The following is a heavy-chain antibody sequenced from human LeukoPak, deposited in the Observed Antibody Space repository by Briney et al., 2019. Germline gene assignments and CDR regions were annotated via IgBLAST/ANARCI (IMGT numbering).Heavy chain of an antibody. J-gene: IGHJ3*02. Sequence: GGSLRLSWAASGFTFSGYEMNWVRQAPGKGREWVSYISSSGSTIYYADSVKGRFTTSRDNAKNSLYLQMNSLRAEDTAVYYCARGRTARAFDIWGQGTMVTVSS. V-gene: IGHV3-48*03. CDR1: GFTFSGYE. CDR3: ARGRTARAFDI. CDR2: ISSSGSTI.